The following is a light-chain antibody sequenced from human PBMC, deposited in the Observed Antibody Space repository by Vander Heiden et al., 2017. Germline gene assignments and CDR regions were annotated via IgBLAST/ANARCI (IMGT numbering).Light chain of an antibody. J-gene: IGLJ2*01. CDR2: GNS. Sequence: QSVLTPPPSVSGAPGQRVTISCTGSSSNIGAGYDVHWYQQLPGTAPKLLIYGNSNRPSGVPDRFSGSKSGTSASLAITGLQAEDEADYYCQSYDSSLSGFVFGGGTKLTVL. CDR1: SSNIGAGYD. CDR3: QSYDSSLSGFV. V-gene: IGLV1-40*01.